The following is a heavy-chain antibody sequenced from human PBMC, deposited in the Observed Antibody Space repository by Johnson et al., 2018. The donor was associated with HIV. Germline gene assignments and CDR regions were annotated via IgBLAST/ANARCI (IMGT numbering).Heavy chain of an antibody. CDR2: ISSSRSTI. Sequence: QVQLVESGGGLVKPGGSLRLSCAASGFTFSAYYMSWIRQAPGKGLEWVSYISSSRSTIYYADPVKGRLTISRDTAKHSLYLQMNSLRAEDTAVYYCAVVEMATTDAFDIWGQGTMVTVSS. J-gene: IGHJ3*02. CDR1: GFTFSAYY. D-gene: IGHD5-24*01. V-gene: IGHV3-11*04. CDR3: AVVEMATTDAFDI.